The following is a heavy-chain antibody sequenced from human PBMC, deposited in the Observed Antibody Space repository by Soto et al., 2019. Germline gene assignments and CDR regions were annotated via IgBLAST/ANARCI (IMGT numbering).Heavy chain of an antibody. CDR1: GFTVSSNY. CDR3: ARTGYSSSWYQAANYYFDD. V-gene: IGHV3-53*01. CDR2: IYSGGST. D-gene: IGHD6-13*01. Sequence: GGSLRLSCAASGFTVSSNYMSWVRQAPGKGLEWVSVIYSGGSTYYADSVKGRFTISRDNSKNTLYLQMNSLRAEDTAVYYCARTGYSSSWYQAANYYFDDWGQGTLVTVAS. J-gene: IGHJ4*02.